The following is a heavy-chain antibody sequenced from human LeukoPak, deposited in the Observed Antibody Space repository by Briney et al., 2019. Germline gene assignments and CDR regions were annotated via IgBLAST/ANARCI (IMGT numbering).Heavy chain of an antibody. V-gene: IGHV1-2*02. Sequence: GASVKVSCKASGYHFTGFYMHWVRQAPGEGLEWMGWINPNNGATKFAQAFQGRVTVTRDTSISTVYMEMSRLRSDDTAVYYCARGWLLVPSPTSIDYWGQGTLVTVSS. CDR3: ARGWLLVPSPTSIDY. CDR1: GYHFTGFY. J-gene: IGHJ4*02. D-gene: IGHD3-22*01. CDR2: INPNNGAT.